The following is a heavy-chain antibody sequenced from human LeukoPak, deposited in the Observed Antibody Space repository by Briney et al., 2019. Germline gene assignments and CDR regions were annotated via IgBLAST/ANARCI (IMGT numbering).Heavy chain of an antibody. CDR2: IRYDGSNK. V-gene: IGHV3-30*02. CDR3: GKSRITMVRGAIAIDY. D-gene: IGHD3-10*01. CDR1: GFTFSGYW. Sequence: QPGGSLRLSCAASGFTFSGYWMHWVRQAPGKGLEWVTFIRYDGSNKYYADSVKGRFTISRDNSKNTLFLQMNSLRAEDTAVYYCGKSRITMVRGAIAIDYWGRGTLVTVSS. J-gene: IGHJ4*02.